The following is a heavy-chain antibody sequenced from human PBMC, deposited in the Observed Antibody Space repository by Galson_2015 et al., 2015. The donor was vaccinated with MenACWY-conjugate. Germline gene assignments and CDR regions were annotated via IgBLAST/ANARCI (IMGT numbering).Heavy chain of an antibody. CDR3: ARGLCSHLQACYYYGMDV. CDR2: IKQDGSEK. Sequence: SLRLSCAASGFTVSSNYMSWVRQAPGKGLEWVANIKQDGSEKYYVDSVKGRFTISRDNAKNSLYLQMNSLRAEDTAVYYCARGLCSHLQACYYYGMDVWGQGTTVTVSS. CDR1: GFTVSSNY. J-gene: IGHJ6*02. V-gene: IGHV3-7*03. D-gene: IGHD4/OR15-4a*01.